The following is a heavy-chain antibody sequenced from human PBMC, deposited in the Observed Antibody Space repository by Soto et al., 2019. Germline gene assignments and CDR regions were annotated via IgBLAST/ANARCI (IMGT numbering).Heavy chain of an antibody. V-gene: IGHV1-2*02. CDR2: INPNSGGT. J-gene: IGHJ4*02. Sequence: AASVKVSCKASGYTFTGYYIHWVRQAPGQGLEWMGWINPNSGGTNYAQKFQGRVTMTRDTSISTAYMELSRLRSDDTAVYYCARDLGYYDSSGPFDYWGQGTLVTVSS. D-gene: IGHD3-22*01. CDR3: ARDLGYYDSSGPFDY. CDR1: GYTFTGYY.